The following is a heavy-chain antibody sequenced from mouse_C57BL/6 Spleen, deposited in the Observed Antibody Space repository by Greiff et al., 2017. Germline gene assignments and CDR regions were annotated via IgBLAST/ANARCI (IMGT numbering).Heavy chain of an antibody. J-gene: IGHJ2*01. V-gene: IGHV1-82*01. CDR2: IYPGDGDT. Sequence: VQLVESGPELVKPGASVKISCKASGYAFSSSWMNWVKQRPGKGLEWIGRIYPGDGDTNYNGTFKGKATLTADKSSSTAYMQLNSLTSEDSAVDFCARWYYCGSSGYWGQGTTLTGSS. D-gene: IGHD1-1*01. CDR3: ARWYYCGSSGY. CDR1: GYAFSSSW.